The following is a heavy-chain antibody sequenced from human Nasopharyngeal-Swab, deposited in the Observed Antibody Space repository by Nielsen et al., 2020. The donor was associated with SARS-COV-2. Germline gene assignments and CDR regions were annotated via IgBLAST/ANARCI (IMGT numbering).Heavy chain of an antibody. J-gene: IGHJ6*02. Sequence: WVRQAPGQGLEWMGWISAYNGNTNYAQKLQGRVTMTTDTSMSTAYMELRSLRSDDTAVYYCARDEPEWFQYGMDVWGQGTTVTVSS. CDR3: ARDEPEWFQYGMDV. D-gene: IGHD3-3*01. CDR2: ISAYNGNT. V-gene: IGHV1-18*01.